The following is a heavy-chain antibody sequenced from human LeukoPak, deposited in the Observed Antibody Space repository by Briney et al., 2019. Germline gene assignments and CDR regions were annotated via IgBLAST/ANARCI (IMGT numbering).Heavy chain of an antibody. J-gene: IGHJ4*02. CDR3: ARDRGSTAMGYVNYFDY. V-gene: IGHV1-69*13. Sequence: SVKVSCKASGGTFSSYAISWVRQAPGQGLEWMGGIIPIFGTANYAQKFQGRVTITADESTSTAYMELSSLRSEDTAVYYCARDRGSTAMGYVNYFDYWGQGTLVTVSS. CDR2: IIPIFGTA. D-gene: IGHD5-18*01. CDR1: GGTFSSYA.